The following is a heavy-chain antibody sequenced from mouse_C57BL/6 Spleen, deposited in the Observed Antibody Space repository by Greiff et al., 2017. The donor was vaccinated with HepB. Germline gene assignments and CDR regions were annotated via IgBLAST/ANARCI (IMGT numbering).Heavy chain of an antibody. J-gene: IGHJ2*01. Sequence: EVQRVESGGGLVQPGGSLSLSCAASGFTFTDYYMSWVRQPPGKALEWLGFIRNKANGYTTEYSASVKGRFTISRDNSQSILYLQMNALRAEDSATYDCARYMDDGYPYFDYWGQGTTLTVSS. V-gene: IGHV7-3*01. CDR1: GFTFTDYY. CDR3: ARYMDDGYPYFDY. CDR2: IRNKANGYTT. D-gene: IGHD2-3*01.